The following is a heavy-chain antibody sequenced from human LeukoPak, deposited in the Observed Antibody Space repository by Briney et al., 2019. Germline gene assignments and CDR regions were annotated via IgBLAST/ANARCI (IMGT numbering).Heavy chain of an antibody. J-gene: IGHJ4*02. CDR3: ASSMVVTAIFV. CDR2: IYYSGST. V-gene: IGHV4-31*03. Sequence: PSETLSLTCTVSGGSISSGGYYWSWIRQHPGKGLEWIGYIYYSGSTYYNPSLKSRVTISVDTSKNQYSLKLSSVTAADTAVYYCASSMVVTAIFVWGQGTLVTVSS. D-gene: IGHD2-21*02. CDR1: GGSISSGGYY.